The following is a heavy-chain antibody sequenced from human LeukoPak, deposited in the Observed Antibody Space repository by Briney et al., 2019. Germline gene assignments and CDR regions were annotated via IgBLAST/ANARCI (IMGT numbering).Heavy chain of an antibody. CDR2: IKRDGSEK. Sequence: GGSLRLSCAASGFTFSNAWMSWVRQAPGKGLEWVANIKRDGSEKYYVDSVKGRFTISRDNAKNSLYLRMNGLRGEDTARYYCARVHCSSTSCAAYYYYMDVWGKGTTVTVSS. J-gene: IGHJ6*03. V-gene: IGHV3-7*01. D-gene: IGHD2-2*01. CDR1: GFTFSNAW. CDR3: ARVHCSSTSCAAYYYYMDV.